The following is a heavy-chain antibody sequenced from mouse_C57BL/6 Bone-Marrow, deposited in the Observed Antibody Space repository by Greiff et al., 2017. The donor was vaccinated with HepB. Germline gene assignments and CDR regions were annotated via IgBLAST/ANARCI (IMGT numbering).Heavy chain of an antibody. J-gene: IGHJ3*01. Sequence: EVKVVESGGGLVQPKGSLKLSCAASGFSFNTYAMNWVRQAPGKGLEWVARIRSKSNNYATYYADSVKDRFTISRDDSESMLYLQMNNLKTEDTAMYYCVSLLLWFFAYWGQGTRVTVSA. CDR3: VSLLLWFFAY. D-gene: IGHD2-9*01. CDR2: IRSKSNNYAT. CDR1: GFSFNTYA. V-gene: IGHV10-1*01.